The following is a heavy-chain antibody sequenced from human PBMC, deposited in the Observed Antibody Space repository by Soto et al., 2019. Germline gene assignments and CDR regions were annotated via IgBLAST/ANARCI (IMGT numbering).Heavy chain of an antibody. D-gene: IGHD3-9*01. CDR1: GFTFSTYT. Sequence: GGSLRLSCAASGFTFSTYTMTWVRQAPGKGLEWVSTINHSGNSPSYADSVRGRFTISRDNSKNTLYLQMKNLRAEDTAMYYCARKGVDASTGNNWYDPWGQGTQVTVSS. CDR3: ARKGVDASTGNNWYDP. CDR2: INHSGNSP. J-gene: IGHJ5*02. V-gene: IGHV3-23*01.